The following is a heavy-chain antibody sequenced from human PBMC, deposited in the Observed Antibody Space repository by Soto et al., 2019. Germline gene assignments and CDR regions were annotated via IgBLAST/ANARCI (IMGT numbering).Heavy chain of an antibody. J-gene: IGHJ4*02. CDR1: GGSISSSNW. D-gene: IGHD6-19*01. V-gene: IGHV4-4*02. CDR2: IYHSGST. Sequence: SETLSLTCAVSGGSISSSNWWSCVRQPPGKGLEWIGEIYHSGSTNYNPSLKSRVTISVDKSKNQFSLKLSSVTAADTAVYYCARRLSGIAVRYYFDYWGQGTLVTVSS. CDR3: ARRLSGIAVRYYFDY.